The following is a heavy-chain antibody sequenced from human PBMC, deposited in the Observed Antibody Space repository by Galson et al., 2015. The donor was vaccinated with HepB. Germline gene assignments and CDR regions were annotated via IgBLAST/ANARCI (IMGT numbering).Heavy chain of an antibody. Sequence: SLRLSCAASEFTFSSYWMNWVRQAPGKGLEWVANINPDGSEKYYVASLKGRFTISRDNAKNSLYLQMDSLGAEDTAVYYCARRISLVRGIITKPDYYYGMDVWGQGTTVTDAS. J-gene: IGHJ6*02. V-gene: IGHV3-7*03. CDR2: INPDGSEK. CDR3: ARRISLVRGIITKPDYYYGMDV. CDR1: EFTFSSYW. D-gene: IGHD3-10*01.